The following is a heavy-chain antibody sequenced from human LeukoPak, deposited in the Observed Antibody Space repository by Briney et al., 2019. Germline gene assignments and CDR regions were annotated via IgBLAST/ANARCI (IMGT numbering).Heavy chain of an antibody. CDR2: INTNTGNP. CDR3: ARVSAPGSGSYYYYYYGMDV. D-gene: IGHD3-10*01. CDR1: GYTFTSYA. V-gene: IGHV7-4-1*02. Sequence: ASVKVSCKASGYTFTSYAMNWVRQAPGQGLEWVGWINTNTGNPTYAQGFTGRFVLSLDTSVSTAYLQISSLKAEDTAVYYCARVSAPGSGSYYYYYYGMDVWGQGTTVTVSS. J-gene: IGHJ6*02.